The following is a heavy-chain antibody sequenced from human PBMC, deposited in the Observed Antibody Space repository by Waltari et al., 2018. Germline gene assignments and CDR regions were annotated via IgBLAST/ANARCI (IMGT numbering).Heavy chain of an antibody. V-gene: IGHV4-39*01. Sequence: QLQLQESGPGLVKPSETLSLTCTVSGGSISSSSYYWGWIRQPPGKGLEWIGSIYYSGSTYYIPTLKSAVTISVDTSKNQSSLKLSSVTAADTAVYYCASGVVPAAMGDYYYYYGMDVWGQGTTVTVSS. CDR2: IYYSGST. CDR1: GGSISSSSYY. J-gene: IGHJ6*02. CDR3: ASGVVPAAMGDYYYYYGMDV. D-gene: IGHD2-2*01.